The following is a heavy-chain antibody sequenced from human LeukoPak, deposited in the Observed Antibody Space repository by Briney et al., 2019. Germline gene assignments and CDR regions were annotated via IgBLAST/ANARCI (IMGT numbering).Heavy chain of an antibody. J-gene: IGHJ1*01. CDR3: ANGDYYDSSGYYSRAEYFQH. V-gene: IGHV3-30-3*01. CDR1: GFTFSSYA. Sequence: GGSLRLSCAASGFTFSSYAMHWVRQAPGKGLEWVAVISYDGSNKYYADSVKGRFTISRDNSKSTLYLQMNSLRAEDTAVYYCANGDYYDSSGYYSRAEYFQHWGQGTLVTVSS. CDR2: ISYDGSNK. D-gene: IGHD3-22*01.